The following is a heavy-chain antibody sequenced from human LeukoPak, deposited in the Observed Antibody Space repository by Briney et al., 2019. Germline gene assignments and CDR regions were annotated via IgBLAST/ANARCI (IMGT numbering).Heavy chain of an antibody. D-gene: IGHD6-19*01. CDR2: IYYSGNT. Sequence: SETLSPTCTVSGGSISSSSDYWGWIRQPPGKGLEWIGSIYYSGNTYYNPSLKSRVTISVDTSKKQFSLKLSSVTAADTAVYYCASTPSGSSAWYYFDKWGQGTLVTVSS. J-gene: IGHJ4*02. V-gene: IGHV4-39*01. CDR3: ASTPSGSSAWYYFDK. CDR1: GGSISSSSDY.